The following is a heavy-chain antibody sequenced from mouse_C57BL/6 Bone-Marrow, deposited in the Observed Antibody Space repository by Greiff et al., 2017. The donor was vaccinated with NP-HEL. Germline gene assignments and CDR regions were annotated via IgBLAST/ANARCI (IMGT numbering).Heavy chain of an antibody. D-gene: IGHD2-4*01. J-gene: IGHJ3*01. CDR1: GFTFSSYT. V-gene: IGHV5-9*01. CDR2: ISGGGGNT. Sequence: EVKLVESGGGLVKPGGSLKLSCAASGFTFSSYTMSWVRQTPEKRLEWVATISGGGGNTYYPDSVKGRFTISRDNAKNTLYLQMSSLRSEDTALYYCARSYDYDLEFAYWGQGTLVTVSA. CDR3: ARSYDYDLEFAY.